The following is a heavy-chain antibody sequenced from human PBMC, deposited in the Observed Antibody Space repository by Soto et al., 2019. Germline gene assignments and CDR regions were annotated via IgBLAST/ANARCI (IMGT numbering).Heavy chain of an antibody. V-gene: IGHV3-7*01. CDR2: IKQDGSEK. Sequence: EVQLVESGGGLVQPGGSPRLSCAASGFTFSSYWMSWVRQAPGKGLEWVANIKQDGSEKYYVDSVKGRFTISRDNAKNSLYLQMNSLRAEDTAVYYCARDQGDTAMVTDYWGQGTLVTVSS. D-gene: IGHD5-18*01. J-gene: IGHJ4*02. CDR3: ARDQGDTAMVTDY. CDR1: GFTFSSYW.